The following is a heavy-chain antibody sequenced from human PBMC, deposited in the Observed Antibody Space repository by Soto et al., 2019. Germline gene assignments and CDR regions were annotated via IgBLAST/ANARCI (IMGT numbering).Heavy chain of an antibody. V-gene: IGHV3-23*01. CDR3: AKEFHPYSSGVGNHDY. J-gene: IGHJ4*02. D-gene: IGHD6-19*01. CDR2: ISGSGGST. Sequence: GGSLRLSCAASGFTFSSYAMSWVRQAPGKGLEWVSAISGSGGSTYYADSVKGRFTISRDNSKNTLYLQMNSLRAEDTAVYYCAKEFHPYSSGVGNHDYWGQGTLVTVSS. CDR1: GFTFSSYA.